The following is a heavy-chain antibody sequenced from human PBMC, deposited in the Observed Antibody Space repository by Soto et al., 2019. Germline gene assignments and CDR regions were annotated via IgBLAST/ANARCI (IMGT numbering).Heavy chain of an antibody. CDR3: ARDRFWSGYYSLGY. CDR2: ISYDGSNK. V-gene: IGHV3-30-3*01. J-gene: IGHJ4*02. Sequence: PGGSLRLSCAASGFTFSSYAMHWVRQAPGKGLEWVAVISYDGSNKYYADSVKGRFTISRDNSKNTLYLQMNSLRAEDTAVYYCARDRFWSGYYSLGYWGQGTLVTVSS. D-gene: IGHD3-3*01. CDR1: GFTFSSYA.